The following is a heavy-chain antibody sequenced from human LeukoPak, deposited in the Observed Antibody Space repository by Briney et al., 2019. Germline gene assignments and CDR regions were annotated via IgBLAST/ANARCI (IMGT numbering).Heavy chain of an antibody. D-gene: IGHD3-22*01. CDR2: ISSSGSSI. V-gene: IGHV3-11*01. CDR1: GFTFSDYY. CDR3: ARADGNRHYYDSSGYYGYYYYYMDV. J-gene: IGHJ6*03. Sequence: GRSLRLSCAASGFTFSDYYMSWIRQAPGKGLEWVSYISSSGSSIYYADSVKGRFTISRDNAKNSLYLQMNGLRAEDTAVYYCARADGNRHYYDSSGYYGYYYYYMDVWGKGTTVTVSS.